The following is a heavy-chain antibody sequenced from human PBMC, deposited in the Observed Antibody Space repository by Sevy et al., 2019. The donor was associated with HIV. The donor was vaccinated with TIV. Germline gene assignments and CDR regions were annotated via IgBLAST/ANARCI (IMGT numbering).Heavy chain of an antibody. CDR3: AIQRSSWGTDAFDI. D-gene: IGHD6-13*01. J-gene: IGHJ3*02. Sequence: SETLSLTCTVSGGSTSGHYCNWIRQPAGKGLEWIGCIHSSGRTNFNPSLMSRVTMSVDTSKNQFSLKVNSLTAADTAVYYCAIQRSSWGTDAFDIWGQGRMVTVSS. V-gene: IGHV4-4*07. CDR1: GGSTSGHY. CDR2: IHSSGRT.